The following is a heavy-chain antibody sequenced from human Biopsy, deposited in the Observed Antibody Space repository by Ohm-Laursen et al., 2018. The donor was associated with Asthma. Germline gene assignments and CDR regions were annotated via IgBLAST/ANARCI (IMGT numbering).Heavy chain of an antibody. D-gene: IGHD4-17*01. CDR3: AREVSTVDYGYYYFAMDV. CDR2: IIPVFGTS. V-gene: IGHV1-69*13. J-gene: IGHJ6*02. Sequence: SVKVSCKASGGTFSRYAIGWVRQAPGQGLEGMGGIIPVFGTSNYAQKFQGRVTFTADGSTSSAYMELSSLTSEDSAVYYCAREVSTVDYGYYYFAMDVWGQGTTVTVSS. CDR1: GGTFSRYA.